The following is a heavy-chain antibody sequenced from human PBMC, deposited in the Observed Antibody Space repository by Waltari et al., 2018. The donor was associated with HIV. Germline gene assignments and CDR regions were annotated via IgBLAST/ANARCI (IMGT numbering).Heavy chain of an antibody. Sequence: LVESGGGLVQPGGSLRLSCAASGFTFNRHWMTLLRQDPGKGLEWVGNIKEDGSEIYYVDSVPGRFTISRDNTKNSVYLQVNSLRVDDTAVYYCARLQWATQTVDHWGQGTLVTVSS. CDR1: GFTFNRHW. CDR2: IKEDGSEI. D-gene: IGHD4-4*01. J-gene: IGHJ5*02. V-gene: IGHV3-7*01. CDR3: ARLQWATQTVDH.